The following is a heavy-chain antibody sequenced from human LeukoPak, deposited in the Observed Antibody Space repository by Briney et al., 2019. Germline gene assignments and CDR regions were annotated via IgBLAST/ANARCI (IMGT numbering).Heavy chain of an antibody. D-gene: IGHD1-26*01. CDR1: GGSISSGGYS. Sequence: PSETLSLTCTVSGGSISSGGYSWSWIRQLPGKGLEWIGYIYYSGSTYYNPSLKSRVTISVDTSKNQFSLKLSSVTAADTAVYYCARGSGSLDYWGQGTLVTVSS. CDR3: ARGSGSLDY. V-gene: IGHV4-31*03. CDR2: IYYSGST. J-gene: IGHJ4*02.